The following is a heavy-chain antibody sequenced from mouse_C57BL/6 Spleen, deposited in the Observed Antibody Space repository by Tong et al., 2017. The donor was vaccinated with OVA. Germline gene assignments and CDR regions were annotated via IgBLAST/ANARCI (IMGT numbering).Heavy chain of an antibody. Sequence: EVQLQESGPELVKPGASVKISCKASGYSFTGYYMNWVKQSPEKSLEWIGEINPSTGGTTYNQKFKGKATLTVDQSSSTAYMQLNSLTSEDSAVYYCARDPYDYDEDYYAMDYWGQGTSVTVSS. CDR1: GYSFTGYY. CDR2: INPSTGGT. V-gene: IGHV1-42*01. D-gene: IGHD2-4*01. J-gene: IGHJ4*01. CDR3: ARDPYDYDEDYYAMDY.